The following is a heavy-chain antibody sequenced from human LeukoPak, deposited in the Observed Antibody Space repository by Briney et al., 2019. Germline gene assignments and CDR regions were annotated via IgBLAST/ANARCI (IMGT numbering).Heavy chain of an antibody. J-gene: IGHJ3*02. CDR1: GFTFSNAW. CDR2: IRSETEGGTT. CDR3: TLVLDAFDI. V-gene: IGHV3-15*01. Sequence: GGSLRLSCAASGFTFSNAWMSWVRQAPGKGLEWIGRIRSETEGGTTDYAAPVKGRFTISRDDSKNTLYLHMNSLNTDDTAVYYCTLVLDAFDIWGPGTMVTVSS.